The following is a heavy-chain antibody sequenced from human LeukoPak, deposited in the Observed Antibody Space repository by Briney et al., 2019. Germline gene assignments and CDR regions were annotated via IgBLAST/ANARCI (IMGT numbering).Heavy chain of an antibody. V-gene: IGHV3-21*01. CDR2: ISSSSSSYI. Sequence: GGSLRLSCAASGFTFSSYSMNWVRQAPGKGLEWVPSISSSSSSYIYYADSVKGRFTISRDNAKNSLYLQMNSLRAEDTAVYYCARDVSGGDYWGQGTLVTVSS. J-gene: IGHJ4*02. CDR1: GFTFSSYS. CDR3: ARDVSGGDY. D-gene: IGHD6-19*01.